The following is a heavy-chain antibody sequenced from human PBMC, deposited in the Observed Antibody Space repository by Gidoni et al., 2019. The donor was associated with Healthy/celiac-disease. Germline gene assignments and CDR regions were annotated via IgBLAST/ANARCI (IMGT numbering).Heavy chain of an antibody. CDR3: ARGVSYYYDSSGYYGI. Sequence: QVQLQQWGARPSKPSETLSLPCAVYGGSFSGYYWSWIRKPPGKGLEWIGEINHSGSTNCNPSLKSRVTISVDTSKNQFSLKLSSVTAADTAVYYCARGVSYYYDSSGYYGIWGQGTLVTVSS. D-gene: IGHD3-22*01. J-gene: IGHJ4*02. CDR1: GGSFSGYY. CDR2: INHSGST. V-gene: IGHV4-34*01.